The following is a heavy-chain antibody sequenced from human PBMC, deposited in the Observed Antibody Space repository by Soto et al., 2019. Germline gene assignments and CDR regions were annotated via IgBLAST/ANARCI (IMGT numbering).Heavy chain of an antibody. CDR3: AKNANYDFWSGYYYGMDV. J-gene: IGHJ6*02. CDR1: GFTFSSYA. V-gene: IGHV3-23*01. Sequence: GGSLRLSCAASGFTFSSYAMSWVRQAPGKGLEWVSAISGSGGSTYYADSVKGRFTISRDNSKNTLYPQMNSLRAEDTAVYYCAKNANYDFWSGYYYGMDVWGQGTTVTVSS. D-gene: IGHD3-3*01. CDR2: ISGSGGST.